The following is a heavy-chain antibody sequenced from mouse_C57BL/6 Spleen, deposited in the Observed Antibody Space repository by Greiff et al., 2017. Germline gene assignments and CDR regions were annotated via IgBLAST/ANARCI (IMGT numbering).Heavy chain of an antibody. J-gene: IGHJ2*01. Sequence: EVKLMESGAELVRPGASVKLSCTASGFNIKDDYMHWVKQRPEQGLEWIGWIDPENGDTEYASKFQGKATITADTSSNTAYLQLSSLTSDDTAVYYCTIECGAGYLYYFDYWGQGTTLTVSS. CDR1: GFNIKDDY. CDR3: TIECGAGYLYYFDY. V-gene: IGHV14-4*01. CDR2: IDPENGDT. D-gene: IGHD2-2*01.